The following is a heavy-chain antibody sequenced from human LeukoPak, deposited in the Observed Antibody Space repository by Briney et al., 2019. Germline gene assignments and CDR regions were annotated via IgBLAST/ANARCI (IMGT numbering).Heavy chain of an antibody. V-gene: IGHV1-3*01. CDR2: INAGNGNT. CDR1: GYTFTSYA. Sequence: GASVKVPCKASGYTFTSYAMHWVRQAPGQRLEWMGWINAGNGNTKYSQKFQGRVTITRDTSASTAYMELSSLRSEDTAVYYCARSLYSNYWYFDLWGRGTLVTVSS. CDR3: ARSLYSNYWYFDL. D-gene: IGHD4-11*01. J-gene: IGHJ2*01.